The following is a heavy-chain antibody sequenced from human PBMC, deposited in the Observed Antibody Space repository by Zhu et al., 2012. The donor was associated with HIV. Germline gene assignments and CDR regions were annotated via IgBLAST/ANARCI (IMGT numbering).Heavy chain of an antibody. Sequence: QVQLQQWGAGLVKPSETLSLSCAVYGGSFNNYFWTWFRQPPGKTLGVDWGSDVPVEESTTTRPSRVGSPISMDTSKSQFYLRLNSVTAADTAVYYCARGHSPDYYDVNTLPFCFDSGAREPCHRL. CDR3: ARGHSPDYYDVNTLPFCFDS. CDR2: DVPVEES. CDR1: GGSFNNYF. J-gene: IGHJ4*02. D-gene: IGHD3-22*01. V-gene: IGHV4-34*02.